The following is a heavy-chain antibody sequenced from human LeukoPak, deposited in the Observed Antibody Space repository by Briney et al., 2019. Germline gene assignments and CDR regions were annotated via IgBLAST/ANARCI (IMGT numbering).Heavy chain of an antibody. CDR2: ISWNSGSI. J-gene: IGHJ4*02. CDR1: GFTFDDYA. Sequence: GRSLRLSCAASGFTFDDYAMHWVRHALGKGLEWVSGISWNSGSIGYADSVKGRFTISRDNAKNSLYLQMNSLRAEDTALYYCAKDTLYYYDSSGYLSYWGQGTLVTVSS. V-gene: IGHV3-9*01. CDR3: AKDTLYYYDSSGYLSY. D-gene: IGHD3-22*01.